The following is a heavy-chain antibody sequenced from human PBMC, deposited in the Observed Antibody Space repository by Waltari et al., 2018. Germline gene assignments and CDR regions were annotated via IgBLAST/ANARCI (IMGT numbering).Heavy chain of an antibody. CDR2: ISSSSSTI. V-gene: IGHV3-48*01. CDR3: ARGFSAVTPPHWFDP. D-gene: IGHD3-10*01. Sequence: EVQLVESGGGLVQPGGSLRLSCAASGFTFSSYSMNWVHQAPGKGLEWVSYISSSSSTIYYADSVKGRFTISRDNAKNSLYLQMNSLRAEDTAVYYCARGFSAVTPPHWFDPWGQGTLVTVSS. J-gene: IGHJ5*02. CDR1: GFTFSSYS.